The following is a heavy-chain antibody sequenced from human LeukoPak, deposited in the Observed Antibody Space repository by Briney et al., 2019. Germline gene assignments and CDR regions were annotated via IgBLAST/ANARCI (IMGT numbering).Heavy chain of an antibody. D-gene: IGHD6-13*01. CDR1: GFTFSSYG. CDR3: ARAPGYTPAYGMDV. V-gene: IGHV3-33*01. Sequence: GGSLRLSCAASGFTFSSYGMHWVRQAPGKGLEWVAVIWYDGSNKYYADSVKGRFTISRDNSKNTLYLQMNSLRAEDTAVYYRARAPGYTPAYGMDVWGKGTTVTVSS. J-gene: IGHJ6*04. CDR2: IWYDGSNK.